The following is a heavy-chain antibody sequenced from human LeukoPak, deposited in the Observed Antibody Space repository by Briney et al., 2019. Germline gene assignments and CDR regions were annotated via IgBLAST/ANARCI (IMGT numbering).Heavy chain of an antibody. J-gene: IGHJ3*02. Sequence: GGSLRLSCAGSGFTFSSFGMHWVRQAPGKGLEWVAMIWYDGSNKYYADSVKGRFTISRDNSNLYPQMNSLRVEDTAGYFCAKTLGGMPDAFDIWGQGTMVSV. CDR3: AKTLGGMPDAFDI. CDR1: GFTFSSFG. D-gene: IGHD1-26*01. CDR2: IWYDGSNK. V-gene: IGHV3-33*06.